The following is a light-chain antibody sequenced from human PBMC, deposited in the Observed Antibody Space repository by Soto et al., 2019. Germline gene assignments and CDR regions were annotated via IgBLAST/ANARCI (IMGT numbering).Light chain of an antibody. J-gene: IGLJ2*01. CDR2: DVS. CDR1: SSDVGAYSY. Sequence: QSALTQPASVSGSPGQSITISCTGTSSDVGAYSYVSWYQQHPGKAPKLIIYDVSNRPSGVSNRFSGSKSGNTASLTISGLQAEDVADYYCSSYTSIITLVFGGGTKLTVL. V-gene: IGLV2-14*01. CDR3: SSYTSIITLV.